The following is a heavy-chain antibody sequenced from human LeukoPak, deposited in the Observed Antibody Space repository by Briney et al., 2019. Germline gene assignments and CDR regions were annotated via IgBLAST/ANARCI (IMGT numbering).Heavy chain of an antibody. CDR3: ARDPVVTADWYFDL. V-gene: IGHV1-69*13. Sequence: SVKVSCKASGGTFSSYAISWVRQAPGQGLEWMGGIIPIFGTANYAQKFQGRVTITADESTSTVYMELSSLRSEDTAVYYCARDPVVTADWYFDLWGRGTLVTVSS. CDR1: GGTFSSYA. D-gene: IGHD2-21*02. CDR2: IIPIFGTA. J-gene: IGHJ2*01.